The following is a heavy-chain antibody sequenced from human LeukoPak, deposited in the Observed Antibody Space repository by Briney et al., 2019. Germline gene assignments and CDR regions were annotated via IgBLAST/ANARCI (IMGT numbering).Heavy chain of an antibody. D-gene: IGHD2-21*02. CDR2: ISIDGTNK. CDR1: GFTFNKFG. CDR3: AKDVNAHCRGGCSDY. J-gene: IGHJ4*02. Sequence: GGSLRLSCAASGFTFNKFGMHWVRQAPGKGLEWVAFISIDGTNKYYADSVKGRFTISRDNSKNTVSLEMNSLRAEDTAVYYCAKDVNAHCRGGCSDYWGQGTLVTVSS. V-gene: IGHV3-30*02.